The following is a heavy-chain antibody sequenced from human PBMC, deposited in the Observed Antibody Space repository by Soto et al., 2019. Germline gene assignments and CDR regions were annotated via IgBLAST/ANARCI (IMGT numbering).Heavy chain of an antibody. CDR2: IYYSGST. CDR3: ARGASYSSSWQTYYYYYGMDV. V-gene: IGHV4-61*01. J-gene: IGHJ6*02. Sequence: PSETLSLTCTVSGGSVSSGSYYWSWIRQPPGKGLEWIGYIYYSGSTNYNPSLKSRVTISVDTSKNQFSLKLSSVTAADTAVYYCARGASYSSSWQTYYYYYGMDVWGQGTTVTVS. CDR1: GGSVSSGSYY. D-gene: IGHD6-13*01.